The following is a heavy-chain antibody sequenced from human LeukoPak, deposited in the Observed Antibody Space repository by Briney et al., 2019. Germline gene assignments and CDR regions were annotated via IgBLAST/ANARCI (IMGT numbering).Heavy chain of an antibody. CDR1: GFTVSSNY. D-gene: IGHD3-3*02. Sequence: GGSLRLSCAASGFTVSSNYMSWVRQAPGKGLEWVSAISGSGGSTYYADSVKGRFTISRDNSKNTLYLQMNSLRAEDTAVYYCAKVSDAFDIWGQGTMVTVSS. CDR3: AKVSDAFDI. CDR2: ISGSGGST. J-gene: IGHJ3*02. V-gene: IGHV3-23*01.